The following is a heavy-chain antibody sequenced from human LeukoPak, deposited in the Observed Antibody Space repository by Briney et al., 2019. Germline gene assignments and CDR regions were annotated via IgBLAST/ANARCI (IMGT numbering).Heavy chain of an antibody. D-gene: IGHD5-18*01. V-gene: IGHV3-43*01. CDR1: GFTFDDYT. Sequence: QPGGSLRLSCAASGFTFDDYTMHWVRQAPGKGLEWVSLISWDGGSTYYADSVKGRFTISRDNSKNTLYLQMNSLRAEDTAVYYCAKGVDTAMGSLGIFDYWGQGTLVTVSS. J-gene: IGHJ4*02. CDR2: ISWDGGST. CDR3: AKGVDTAMGSLGIFDY.